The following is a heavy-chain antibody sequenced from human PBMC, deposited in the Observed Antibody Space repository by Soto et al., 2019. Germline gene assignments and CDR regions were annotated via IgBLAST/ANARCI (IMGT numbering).Heavy chain of an antibody. D-gene: IGHD3-16*02. V-gene: IGHV3-33*01. CDR2: IWYDGSNK. CDR3: ARDTSLPADLRDDYYYYGMDV. J-gene: IGHJ6*02. CDR1: GFTLSSYG. Sequence: PGGSLRLSCAASGFTLSSYGMHWVRQAPGKGLEWVAVIWYDGSNKYYADSVKGRFTISRDNSKNTLYLQMNSLRAEDTAVYYCARDTSLPADLRDDYYYYGMDVWGQGTTVTVSS.